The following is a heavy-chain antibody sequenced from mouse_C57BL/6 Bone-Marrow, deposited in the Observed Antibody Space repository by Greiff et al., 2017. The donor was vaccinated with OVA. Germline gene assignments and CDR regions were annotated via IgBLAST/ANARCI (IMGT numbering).Heavy chain of an antibody. Sequence: VQLQQSDAELVKPGASVKISCKVSGYTFTDHTIHWMKQRPEQGLEWIGYIYPRDGSTKYNEKFKGKATLTADKSSSTAYMQLNSLTSEDSAVYFCARGGIYYGNYRYCAMDYWGQGTSVTVSS. J-gene: IGHJ4*01. CDR2: IYPRDGST. D-gene: IGHD2-1*01. CDR1: GYTFTDHT. V-gene: IGHV1-78*01. CDR3: ARGGIYYGNYRYCAMDY.